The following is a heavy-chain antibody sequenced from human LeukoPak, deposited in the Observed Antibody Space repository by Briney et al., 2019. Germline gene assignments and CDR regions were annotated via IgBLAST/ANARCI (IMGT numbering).Heavy chain of an antibody. V-gene: IGHV4-59*08. CDR2: IYYSGST. CDR3: ARRGRVSGSYHEDWFDP. J-gene: IGHJ5*02. D-gene: IGHD1-26*01. CDR1: GGSISSYY. Sequence: PSETLCLTCTVSGGSISSYYWSWIRQPPGKGLEWIGYIYYSGSTNYNPSLKSRVTISVDTSKNQFSLKLSSVTAADTAVYYCARRGRVSGSYHEDWFDPWGQGTLVTVSS.